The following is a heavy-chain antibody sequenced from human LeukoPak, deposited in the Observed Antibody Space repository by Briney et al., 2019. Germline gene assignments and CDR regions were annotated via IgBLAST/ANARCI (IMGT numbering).Heavy chain of an antibody. Sequence: GGSLRLSCAASGFTFSSYGMHWVRQAPGKGLEWVAFIRYDGSNKYYADSVKGRFTISRDNSKNTLSLQMNSLRAEDTAVYYCARQEYCGGDCGIDYWGQGALVTVSS. CDR2: IRYDGSNK. CDR1: GFTFSSYG. CDR3: ARQEYCGGDCGIDY. J-gene: IGHJ4*02. V-gene: IGHV3-30*02. D-gene: IGHD2-21*02.